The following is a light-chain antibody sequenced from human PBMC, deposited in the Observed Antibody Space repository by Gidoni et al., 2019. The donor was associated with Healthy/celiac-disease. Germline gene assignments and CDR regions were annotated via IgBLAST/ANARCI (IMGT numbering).Light chain of an antibody. CDR3: MQALQTQYT. CDR1: QSLLHSNGYNY. CDR2: LGS. V-gene: IGKV2-28*01. Sequence: DIVMTRSPLSLPVTPGEPASISCRSSQSLLHSNGYNYLDWYLQKPGQSPQLLIYLGSNRASGVPDRFSGSGSGTDFTLKISRVEAEDVGVYYCMQALQTQYTFGQXTKLEIK. J-gene: IGKJ2*01.